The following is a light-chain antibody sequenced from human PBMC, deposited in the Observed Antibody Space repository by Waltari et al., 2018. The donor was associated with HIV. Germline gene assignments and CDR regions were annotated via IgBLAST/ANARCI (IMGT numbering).Light chain of an antibody. CDR2: GNN. Sequence: QSVLTQPPSVSGDPGQRVTISCTGSKSNIGAGYEVHWYQQVPGTAPKLLIYGNNNRASGVPDRFSCSKAGTSASLAISGLQAEDEAEYHCQSYDSSLTTTVFGGGTKLTVL. CDR1: KSNIGAGYE. J-gene: IGLJ2*01. CDR3: QSYDSSLTTTV. V-gene: IGLV1-40*01.